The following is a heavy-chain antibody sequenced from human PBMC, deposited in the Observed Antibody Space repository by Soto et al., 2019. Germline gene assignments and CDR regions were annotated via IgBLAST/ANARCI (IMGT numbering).Heavy chain of an antibody. J-gene: IGHJ2*01. CDR3: ARDLEAKKWTNWYFYR. D-gene: IGHD1-26*01. CDR2: ISAYNGNT. CDR1: GYTFTSYG. V-gene: IGHV1-18*01. Sequence: QVQLVQSGAEVKKPGASVKVSCKASGYTFTSYGISWVRQAPGQGLEWMGWISAYNGNTNYAQKLQGRVTMTKDTSTSTAYMELSSLRSDDTAVYYCARDLEAKKWTNWYFYRWGRGTLVTFSS.